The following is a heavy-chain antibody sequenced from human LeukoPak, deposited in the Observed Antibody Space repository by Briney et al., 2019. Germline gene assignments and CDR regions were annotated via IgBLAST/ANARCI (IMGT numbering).Heavy chain of an antibody. CDR1: GGSISSGDYY. J-gene: IGHJ4*02. Sequence: KPSETLSLTCTVSGGSISSGDYYWSWIRQPPGKGLEWIGYIYYSGSTYYNPSLKSRVTISVDTSKNQFSLKLSSVTAADTAVYFCARGGFYGHPFEFGGQGILVIVSA. CDR2: IYYSGST. V-gene: IGHV4-30-4*01. D-gene: IGHD3-10*01. CDR3: ARGGFYGHPFEF.